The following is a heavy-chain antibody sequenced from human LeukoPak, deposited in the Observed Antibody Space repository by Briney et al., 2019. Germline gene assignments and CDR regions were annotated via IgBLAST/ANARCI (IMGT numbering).Heavy chain of an antibody. Sequence: GGSLRLPCAASGFTFSSYSMNWVRQAPGKGLEWVSSISSSSSYIYYADSVKGRFTISRDNAKNSLYLQMNSLRAEDTAVYYCARDLIVATADAFDIWGQGTMVTVSS. CDR2: ISSSSSYI. CDR3: ARDLIVATADAFDI. J-gene: IGHJ3*02. D-gene: IGHD5-12*01. CDR1: GFTFSSYS. V-gene: IGHV3-21*01.